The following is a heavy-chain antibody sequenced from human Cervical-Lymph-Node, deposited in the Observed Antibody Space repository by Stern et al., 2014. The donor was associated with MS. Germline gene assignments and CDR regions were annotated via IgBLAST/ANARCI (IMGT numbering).Heavy chain of an antibody. D-gene: IGHD4-23*01. Sequence: QVQLVESGAEVKKPGAPVKVSCKTAGYNFTDYGIIWVRQAPGQRLEWMGWLNPGKGNRRYSQKIQGRVTITRDTSASTAYMELSSLRSEDTAVYYCARTGTVVTSGYYYGMDVWGQGTTVTVSS. J-gene: IGHJ6*02. CDR1: GYNFTDYG. CDR2: LNPGKGNR. CDR3: ARTGTVVTSGYYYGMDV. V-gene: IGHV1-3*01.